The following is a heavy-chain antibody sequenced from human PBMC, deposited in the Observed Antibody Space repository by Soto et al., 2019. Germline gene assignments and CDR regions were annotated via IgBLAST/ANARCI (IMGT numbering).Heavy chain of an antibody. CDR1: GYPFTNYA. J-gene: IGHJ5*02. CDR2: INPGNGNT. CDR3: ASGLVYNRFDP. V-gene: IGHV1-3*01. D-gene: IGHD6-6*01. Sequence: QVQLVQSGAEVKKPGAAVKVSCRASGYPFTNYAMHWLREAPGQRLERMGWINPGNGNTKHSPNFQGRVTLTRDTPASTAYMELSSLRSDDTAVYSCASGLVYNRFDPWGQGSLVSASS.